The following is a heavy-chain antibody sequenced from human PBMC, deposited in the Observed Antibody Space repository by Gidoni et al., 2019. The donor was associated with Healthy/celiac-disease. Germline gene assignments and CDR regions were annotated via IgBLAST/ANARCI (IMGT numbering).Heavy chain of an antibody. Sequence: QVQLVQSGAEVKKPGYSVKVSCKASGGTFSSYATSWVRQAPGQGLEGMGGIIPFLGTANYPQKFQGIVTITADESTSTAYMERSSLRSEDTAVYYCARNRGGVGAPPLFDYWGQGTLVTVSS. D-gene: IGHD1-26*01. V-gene: IGHV1-69*01. CDR1: GGTFSSYA. CDR2: IIPFLGTA. CDR3: ARNRGGVGAPPLFDY. J-gene: IGHJ4*02.